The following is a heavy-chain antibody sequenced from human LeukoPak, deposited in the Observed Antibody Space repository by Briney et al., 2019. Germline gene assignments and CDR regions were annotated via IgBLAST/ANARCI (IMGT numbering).Heavy chain of an antibody. CDR3: ATPLDYRDSSGFHQGGD. D-gene: IGHD3-22*01. Sequence: GGSLRLSCAASGFTFSSYSMNWVRQAPGKGLEWVSSISSSSSYIYYADSVKGRFTISRDNAKNSLYLQMNSLRAEDTAMYYCATPLDYRDSSGFHQGGDWGQGTLSPSPQ. V-gene: IGHV3-21*04. J-gene: IGHJ4*02. CDR2: ISSSSSYI. CDR1: GFTFSSYS.